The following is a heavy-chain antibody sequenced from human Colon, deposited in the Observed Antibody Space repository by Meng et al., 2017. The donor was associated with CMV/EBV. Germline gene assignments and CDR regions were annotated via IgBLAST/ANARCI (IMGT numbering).Heavy chain of an antibody. V-gene: IGHV3-74*01. CDR3: ATGDSYYYNY. CDR1: GLTFSKYW. J-gene: IGHJ4*02. Sequence: GESLKISCVASGLTFSKYWMHWVRQAPGKGLVWVSLINGDGTRTPYADSVKGRFTISRDNAKNTLYVQMNSLRVEDTAVYYCATGDSYYYNYWGRGTLVTVS. D-gene: IGHD3-10*01. CDR2: INGDGTRT.